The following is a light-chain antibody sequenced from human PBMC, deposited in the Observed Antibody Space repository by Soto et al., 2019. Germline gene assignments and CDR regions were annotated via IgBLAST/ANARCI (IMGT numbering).Light chain of an antibody. Sequence: QSVLTQPASVSGFPGQSITISCTGTSSDGGDYKYVCWYQQLPGRAPRLMIYEVSNRPSGVSNRFSGSKSGNTASLTISGLQAEDEGDYYCTSYSRSSTYVVFGGGTKVTVL. J-gene: IGLJ2*01. CDR2: EVS. CDR1: SSDGGDYKY. V-gene: IGLV2-14*01. CDR3: TSYSRSSTYVV.